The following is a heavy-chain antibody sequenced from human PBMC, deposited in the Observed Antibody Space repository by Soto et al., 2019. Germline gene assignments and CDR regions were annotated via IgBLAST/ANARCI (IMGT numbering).Heavy chain of an antibody. CDR3: AKDFKVSGSYYASLNYYYGMDV. CDR1: GFTFSSYG. CDR2: ISYDGGLK. J-gene: IGHJ6*02. Sequence: VHLVESGGGVVQPGRSLRLSGAASGFTFSSYGMHWVRQAPGKGLEWVAIISYDGGLKYYADSVKGRFTISRDNSKSALYLQMNSLRPEDTAVYYCAKDFKVSGSYYASLNYYYGMDVWGQGTTVTVSS. D-gene: IGHD3-10*01. V-gene: IGHV3-30*18.